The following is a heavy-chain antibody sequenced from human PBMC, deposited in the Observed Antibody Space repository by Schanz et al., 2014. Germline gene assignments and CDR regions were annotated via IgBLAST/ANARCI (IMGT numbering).Heavy chain of an antibody. CDR3: AREVGLYDRGWFDP. CDR1: GYTFTSYG. V-gene: IGHV1-69*04. D-gene: IGHD3-22*01. Sequence: QVQLVQSGAEVKKPGASVGVSCKASGYTFTSYGISWVRQAPGQGLEWMGRIIPSLGLAKYEQKFQDKVTITADKSSDTAYMELSSLRSEDTAVYYCAREVGLYDRGWFDPWGQGTLVTVSS. CDR2: IIPSLGLA. J-gene: IGHJ5*02.